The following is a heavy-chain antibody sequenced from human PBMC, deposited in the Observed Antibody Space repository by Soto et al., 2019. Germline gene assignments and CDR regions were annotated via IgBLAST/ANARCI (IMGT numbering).Heavy chain of an antibody. CDR1: DDSISDSRYY. V-gene: IGHV4-39*01. J-gene: IGHJ5*02. CDR3: ARQVYGEYLGGNWFDP. D-gene: IGHD4-17*01. CDR2: ISHDGHA. Sequence: SETLSLTCSVLDDSISDSRYYWGWIRQSPEKGLEWIGSISHDGHAYYNPPLKSRVTLFADTSRNQFSLKMKSVTVADTALYFCARQVYGEYLGGNWFDPWGQGAPVIAPQ.